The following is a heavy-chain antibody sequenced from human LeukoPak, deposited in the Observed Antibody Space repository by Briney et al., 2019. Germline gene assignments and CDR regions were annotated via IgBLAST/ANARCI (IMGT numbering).Heavy chain of an antibody. CDR1: GFTVSSNY. CDR3: ARGWLVLLWFAGYGMDV. J-gene: IGHJ6*02. CDR2: IYSGGST. V-gene: IGHV3-66*02. D-gene: IGHD3-10*01. Sequence: PGGSLRLSCAASGFTVSSNYMSWVRQAPGKGLEWVSVIYSGGSTYYADSVKGRFTISRDNSKNTLYLQMNSLRAEDTAVYYCARGWLVLLWFAGYGMDVWGQGTTVTVSS.